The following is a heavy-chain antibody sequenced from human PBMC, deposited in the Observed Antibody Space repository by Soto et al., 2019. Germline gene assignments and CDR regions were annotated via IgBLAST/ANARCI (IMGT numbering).Heavy chain of an antibody. D-gene: IGHD5-18*01. J-gene: IGHJ3*02. Sequence: SETLSLTCTVSGASISSYYWSWIRQPPGKGLEWIGYMFYSGSTSYNPSLKSRVTISVDTSKSQFCLKLSSVTAADTAVYYCARHQNWMQLSAFDIWGQGTMVTVSS. CDR2: MFYSGST. CDR3: ARHQNWMQLSAFDI. V-gene: IGHV4-59*01. CDR1: GASISSYY.